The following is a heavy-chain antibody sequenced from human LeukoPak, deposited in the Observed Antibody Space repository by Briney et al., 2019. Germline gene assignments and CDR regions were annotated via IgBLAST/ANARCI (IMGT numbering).Heavy chain of an antibody. V-gene: IGHV1-8*01. J-gene: IGHJ6*03. Sequence: GASVKVSCKASGYTFTSYDINWVRQATGQGLEWMGWMNPNSGNTGYAQKFQGRVTITTDESTSTAYMELSSLRSEDTAAYYCARARGGVPGPSLYYCYMDVWGKGTTVTVSS. CDR1: GYTFTSYD. CDR3: ARARGGVPGPSLYYCYMDV. D-gene: IGHD2-8*02. CDR2: MNPNSGNT.